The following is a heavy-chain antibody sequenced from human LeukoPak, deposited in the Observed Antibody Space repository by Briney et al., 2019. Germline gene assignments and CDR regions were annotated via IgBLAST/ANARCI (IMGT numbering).Heavy chain of an antibody. CDR2: ISGSGGST. V-gene: IGHV3-23*01. J-gene: IGHJ4*02. CDR1: GFTFSSYA. Sequence: GGSLRLSCVASGFTFSSYAMSWVRQAPGKGLEWVSAISGSGGSTYYADSVKGRFTISRDNSKNTLYLQMNSLRAEDTAVYYCAKNPYYDSSGPPDYWGQGTLVTVSS. D-gene: IGHD3-22*01. CDR3: AKNPYYDSSGPPDY.